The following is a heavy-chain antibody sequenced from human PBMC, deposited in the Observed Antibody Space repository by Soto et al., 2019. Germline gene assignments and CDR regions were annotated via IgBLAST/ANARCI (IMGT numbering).Heavy chain of an antibody. D-gene: IGHD1-20*01. J-gene: IGHJ3*02. Sequence: QVQLVESGGGVVQPGRSLRLSCAASGFTFSSYGMHWVRQAPGKGLEWVAVIWYDGSNKYYADSVKGRFTISRDNSKNPLYLQMNSLRAEATTVYYCARRSTWNVASHASDIWGQGTMVTDSS. CDR1: GFTFSSYG. V-gene: IGHV3-33*01. CDR3: ARRSTWNVASHASDI. CDR2: IWYDGSNK.